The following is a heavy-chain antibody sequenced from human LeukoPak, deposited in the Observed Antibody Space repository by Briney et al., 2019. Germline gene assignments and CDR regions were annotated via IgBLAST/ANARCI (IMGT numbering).Heavy chain of an antibody. J-gene: IGHJ5*02. CDR3: ARPTRGCTNGVCYGWFDP. Sequence: LGESLKISCKGPGYSFTSYWIGWVRQMPGKGLEWMGIIYPGDSDTRYSPSFQGQVTISADKSISTAYLQWSSLKASDTAMYYCARPTRGCTNGVCYGWFDPWGQGTLVTVSS. CDR2: IYPGDSDT. V-gene: IGHV5-51*01. CDR1: GYSFTSYW. D-gene: IGHD2-8*01.